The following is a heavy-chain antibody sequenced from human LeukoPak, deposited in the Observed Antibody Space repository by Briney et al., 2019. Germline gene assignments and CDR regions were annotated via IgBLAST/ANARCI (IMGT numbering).Heavy chain of an antibody. J-gene: IGHJ4*02. CDR1: GFTFSNYA. D-gene: IGHD3-9*01. Sequence: GGSLRLSCAASGFTFSNYAISWVRQAPGKGLEWVATISGGSGGSTYYADSVKGRFTISRDNSKNTLYLQMNSLRAEDTAVYYCAKALLRYFDWEFDYWGQGTLVTVSS. CDR3: AKALLRYFDWEFDY. CDR2: ISGGSGGST. V-gene: IGHV3-23*01.